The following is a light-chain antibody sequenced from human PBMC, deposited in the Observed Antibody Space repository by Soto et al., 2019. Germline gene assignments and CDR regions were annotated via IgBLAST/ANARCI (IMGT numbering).Light chain of an antibody. V-gene: IGLV1-44*01. J-gene: IGLJ3*02. CDR2: SNR. CDR3: ATWDDSLNGRV. Sequence: QSVLTQPPSASGTPGQGVSISCSGSDSNIGDNAVNWFQQLPGTAPKLLIYSNRQRPSGVPDRFSGSKSGTSASLAISGLQSEDEAVYFCATWDDSLNGRVFGGGTKLTVL. CDR1: DSNIGDNA.